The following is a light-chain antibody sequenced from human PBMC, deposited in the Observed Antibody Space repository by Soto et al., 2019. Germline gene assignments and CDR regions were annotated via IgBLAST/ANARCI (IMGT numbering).Light chain of an antibody. CDR2: EVS. V-gene: IGKV2D-29*02. CDR1: QSLLRSGGETY. Sequence: IVVSNSPLSLSVTPGQPASISCRSCQSLLRSGGETYLFWYLQRPGQSPQLLIYEVSNRISAVPDRFSGSGSGTDFTLKISRVEAEDAGVYYCMQSTQLPLTFGQGTRLEI. J-gene: IGKJ5*01. CDR3: MQSTQLPLT.